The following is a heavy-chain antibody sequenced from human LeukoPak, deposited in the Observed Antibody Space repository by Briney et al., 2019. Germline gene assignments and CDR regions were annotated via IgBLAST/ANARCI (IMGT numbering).Heavy chain of an antibody. V-gene: IGHV3-74*01. J-gene: IGHJ5*02. Sequence: GGSLRLPRGPSGFPLSIYWMHWVRQAPAKALVWVSRINSDRSSTRYADSVKGRFTISRDNAKNTLYLQMNSLRAEDTAVYDCASVCAWKNWFYPWGQGTLVTVSS. D-gene: IGHD3-16*01. CDR3: ASVCAWKNWFYP. CDR1: GFPLSIYW. CDR2: INSDRSST.